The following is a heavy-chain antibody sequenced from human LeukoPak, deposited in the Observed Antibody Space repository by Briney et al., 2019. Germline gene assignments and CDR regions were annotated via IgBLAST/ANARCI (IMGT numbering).Heavy chain of an antibody. Sequence: SSQTLSLTCTVSGGSISSGGYYWSWIRQPPGKGLEWIGYIYHSGSTYYNPSLTSRVTISVDRSKNQFSLNLSSVTAADTAVYYCARADNWNLYWYFDLWGRGTLVTVSS. D-gene: IGHD1-20*01. J-gene: IGHJ2*01. CDR2: IYHSGST. CDR1: GGSISSGGYY. CDR3: ARADNWNLYWYFDL. V-gene: IGHV4-30-2*01.